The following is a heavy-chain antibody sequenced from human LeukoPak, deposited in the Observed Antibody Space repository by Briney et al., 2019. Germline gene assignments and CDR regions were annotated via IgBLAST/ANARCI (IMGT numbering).Heavy chain of an antibody. CDR3: ASVGSWRPGDDY. V-gene: IGHV3-30*09. Sequence: GGSLRLSCAASGFTFSSYAMHWVRQAPGKGLEWVAVISYDGSNKYYADSVKGRFAISRDNSKNTLYLQMNSLRAEDTAVYYCASVGSWRPGDDYWGQGTLVTVSS. CDR2: ISYDGSNK. CDR1: GFTFSSYA. D-gene: IGHD6-13*01. J-gene: IGHJ4*02.